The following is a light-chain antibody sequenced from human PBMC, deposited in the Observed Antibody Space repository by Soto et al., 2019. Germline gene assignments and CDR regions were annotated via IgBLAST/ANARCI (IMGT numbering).Light chain of an antibody. CDR3: QQYDTSGT. Sequence: EFVLTQSPGTLSLSPGERATLSCRASQTVRNNYLAWYQQKPGQAPRLLIYDASSRATGIPDRFSGGGSGTDFTLTISRLEPEDFAVYYCQQYDTSGTFGQGTKVDIK. CDR1: QTVRNNY. CDR2: DAS. V-gene: IGKV3-20*01. J-gene: IGKJ1*01.